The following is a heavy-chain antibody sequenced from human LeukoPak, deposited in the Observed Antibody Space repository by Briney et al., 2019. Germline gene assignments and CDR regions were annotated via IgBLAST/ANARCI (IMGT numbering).Heavy chain of an antibody. Sequence: SETLSLTCTVSGYSISSGYYWGWIRQPPGKGLEWIGSIYHSGSTYYNPSLKSRVTISVDTSKNQFSLKLSFVTAADTVVYYCARGGTYYDYVWGSYLNNWFDPWGQGTLVTVSS. V-gene: IGHV4-38-2*02. CDR1: GYSISSGYY. CDR3: ARGGTYYDYVWGSYLNNWFDP. J-gene: IGHJ5*02. D-gene: IGHD3-16*02. CDR2: IYHSGST.